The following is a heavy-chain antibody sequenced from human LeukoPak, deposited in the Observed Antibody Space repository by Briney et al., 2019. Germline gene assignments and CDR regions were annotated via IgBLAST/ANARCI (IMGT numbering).Heavy chain of an antibody. CDR2: ISGSGGST. V-gene: IGHV3-23*01. J-gene: IGHJ6*03. CDR1: GFTFSSYD. D-gene: IGHD3-16*02. CDR3: ARDRGGIGYYMDV. Sequence: GGSLRLSCAASGFTFSSYDMSWVRQAPGKGLEWVSAISGSGGSTYYADSVKGRFTISRDNAKTSLYLQMNSLRAEDTALYYCARDRGGIGYYMDVWGKGTTVTVSS.